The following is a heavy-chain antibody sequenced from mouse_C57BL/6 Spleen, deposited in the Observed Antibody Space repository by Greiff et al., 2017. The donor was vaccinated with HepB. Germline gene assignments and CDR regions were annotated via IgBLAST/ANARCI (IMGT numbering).Heavy chain of an antibody. CDR3: ATVDYAMDY. J-gene: IGHJ4*01. Sequence: EVQLQQSGAELVRPGASVKLSCTASGFNIKDDYMHWVKQRPEQGLEWIGWIDPENGDTEYASQFQGKATITADTSSNTAYLPLSSLTSVDTAVYYCATVDYAMDYWGQGTSVTVSS. D-gene: IGHD1-1*01. CDR1: GFNIKDDY. CDR2: IDPENGDT. V-gene: IGHV14-4*01.